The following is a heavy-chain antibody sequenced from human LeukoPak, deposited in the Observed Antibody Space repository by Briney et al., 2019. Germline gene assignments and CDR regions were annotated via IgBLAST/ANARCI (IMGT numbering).Heavy chain of an antibody. D-gene: IGHD4-17*01. CDR2: ISSSGSTI. CDR3: ARDRWTVTHFDY. J-gene: IGHJ4*02. Sequence: GGSLRLSCAASGFTFSSYEMNWVRQAPGKGLEWVSYISSSGSTIYYADSVKGRFTISRDNAKNSLYLQMNSLRAEDTAVYYRARDRWTVTHFDYWGQGTLVTVSS. CDR1: GFTFSSYE. V-gene: IGHV3-48*03.